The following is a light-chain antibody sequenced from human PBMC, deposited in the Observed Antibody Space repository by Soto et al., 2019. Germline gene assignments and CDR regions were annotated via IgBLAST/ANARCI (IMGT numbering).Light chain of an antibody. CDR3: QQYNNWLIT. CDR1: QSVSSN. CDR2: GAS. V-gene: IGKV3-15*01. J-gene: IGKJ5*01. Sequence: IVMTQSPDTLSVSPGERVTLSCRASQSVSSNLAWYQQKPGQAPRLLIYGASTRATGIPARFSGSGSGTEFTLTISSLQSEDFAVYYCQQYNNWLITFGQGTRLEIK.